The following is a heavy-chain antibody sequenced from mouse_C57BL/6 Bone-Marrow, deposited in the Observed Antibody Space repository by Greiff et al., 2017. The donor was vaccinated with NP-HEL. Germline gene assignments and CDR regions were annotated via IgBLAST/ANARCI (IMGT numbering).Heavy chain of an antibody. CDR3: ATFITTVVATDYYAMDY. J-gene: IGHJ4*01. Sequence: VQLKESGPGLVAPSQSLSITCTVSGFSLTSYGVDWVRQSPGKGLEWLGVIWGVGSTNYNSALKSRLSISKDNSKSQVFLKMNSLQTDDTAMYYCATFITTVVATDYYAMDYWGQGTSVTVSS. D-gene: IGHD1-1*01. V-gene: IGHV2-6*01. CDR1: GFSLTSYG. CDR2: IWGVGST.